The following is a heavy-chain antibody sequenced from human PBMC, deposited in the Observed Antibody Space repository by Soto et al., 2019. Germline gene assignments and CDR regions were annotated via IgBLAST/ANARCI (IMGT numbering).Heavy chain of an antibody. CDR2: INHSGST. D-gene: IGHD7-27*01. Sequence: SGTLSLTLPFHCWSFHGYYWRWVPQPPGKGLEWIGEINHSGSTNYNPSLKSRVTISVDTSKNQFSLKLSSVTAADTAVYYCALGSHYYYGMDVWGQGTTVTVSS. CDR3: ALGSHYYYGMDV. V-gene: IGHV4-34*01. CDR1: CWSFHGYY. J-gene: IGHJ6*02.